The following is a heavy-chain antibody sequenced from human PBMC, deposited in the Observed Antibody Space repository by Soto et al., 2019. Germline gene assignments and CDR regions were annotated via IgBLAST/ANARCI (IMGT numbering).Heavy chain of an antibody. Sequence: EVQLVESGGGLVQPGGSLRLSCAASGFTFSSYWMHWVRQAPGKGLVWVSRINPDGSTTSYADSVKGRFTISRDSAKDTLYLQMNSLRAEDKAVYYCARVAIGSYYFEYWGQGTLVTVSS. CDR3: ARVAIGSYYFEY. CDR1: GFTFSSYW. CDR2: INPDGSTT. J-gene: IGHJ4*02. V-gene: IGHV3-74*01. D-gene: IGHD3-10*01.